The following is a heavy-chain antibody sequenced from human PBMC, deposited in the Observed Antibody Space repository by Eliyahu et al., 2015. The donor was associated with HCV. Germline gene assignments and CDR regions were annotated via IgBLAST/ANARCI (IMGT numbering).Heavy chain of an antibody. CDR2: IWYDGSNK. CDR3: ARDPSQPRFYGDYRGGLDY. D-gene: IGHD4-17*01. J-gene: IGHJ4*02. V-gene: IGHV3-33*01. Sequence: AASGFTFSSYGMHWVRQAPGKGLEWVAVIWYDGSNKYYADSVKGRFTISRDNSKNTLYLQMNSLRAEDTAVYYCARDPSQPRFYGDYRGGLDYWGQGTLVTVSS. CDR1: GFTFSSYG.